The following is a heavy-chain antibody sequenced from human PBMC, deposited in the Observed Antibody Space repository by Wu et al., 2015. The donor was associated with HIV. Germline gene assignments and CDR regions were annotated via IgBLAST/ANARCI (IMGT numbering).Heavy chain of an antibody. CDR3: ARSLLDYYDSSGYSPSYGMDV. V-gene: IGHV1-69*05. CDR2: IIPIFGTA. Sequence: QVQLLQSGAEVRKPGSSVKVSCKASGGTFSSYAISWVRQAPGQGLEWMGGIIPIFGTANYAQKFQGRVTITTDESTSTAYMELSSLRSEDTAVYYCARSLLDYYDSSGYSPSYGMDVVGPRDHGHRLL. D-gene: IGHD3-22*01. J-gene: IGHJ6*02. CDR1: GGTFSSYA.